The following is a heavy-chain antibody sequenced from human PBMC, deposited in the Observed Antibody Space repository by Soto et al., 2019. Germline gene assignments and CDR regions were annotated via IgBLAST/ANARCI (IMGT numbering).Heavy chain of an antibody. CDR3: ARAYSSSDDFDY. D-gene: IGHD3-22*01. CDR2: INPNSGGT. CDR1: GYAFTDYY. Sequence: QVQLVQSGAEVKKPGASVKVSCKASGYAFTDYYMHWVRQAPGQGLEWMGWINPNSGGTNYAQKFQGWVTMTRDTSISTAYRELNRDDTAVYSWARAYSSSDDFDYWGQGTLVTVSS. V-gene: IGHV1-2*04. J-gene: IGHJ4*02.